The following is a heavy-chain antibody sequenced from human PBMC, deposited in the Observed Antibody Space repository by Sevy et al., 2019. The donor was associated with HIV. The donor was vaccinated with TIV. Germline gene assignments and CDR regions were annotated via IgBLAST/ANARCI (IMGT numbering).Heavy chain of an antibody. V-gene: IGHV3-30*04. J-gene: IGHJ4*02. CDR2: ISNDRSDK. D-gene: IGHD3-16*02. CDR3: ARDQAGRVRVRLGELSSPFDF. CDR1: GFIFSNSA. Sequence: GGSLRLSCAASGFIFSNSAMHWVRQAPGKGLEWVTFISNDRSDKYYADSVKGRFTISRDNTKNTLYREMNSLRVEDTAVYYCARDQAGRVRVRLGELSSPFDFWGQGTLVTVSS.